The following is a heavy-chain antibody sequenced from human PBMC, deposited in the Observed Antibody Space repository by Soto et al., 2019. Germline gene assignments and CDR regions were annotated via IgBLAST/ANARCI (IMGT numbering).Heavy chain of an antibody. CDR1: GYTFTSYY. D-gene: IGHD3-10*01. CDR2: INPSGGST. Sequence: QVQLVQSGAEVKKPGSSVKVSCKASGYTFTSYYMHWVRQAPGQGLEWMGIINPSGGSTSYAQKFQGRVTMTRDTSTSTVYMELSSLRSEDTAVYYCAREMVRGVILKHNWFDPWGQGTLVTVSS. J-gene: IGHJ5*02. V-gene: IGHV1-46*01. CDR3: AREMVRGVILKHNWFDP.